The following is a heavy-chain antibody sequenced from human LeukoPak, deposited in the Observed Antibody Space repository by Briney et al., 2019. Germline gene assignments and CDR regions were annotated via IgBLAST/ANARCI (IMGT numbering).Heavy chain of an antibody. J-gene: IGHJ4*02. Sequence: GRSLRLSCAASGFTFSNNAMSWVRQAPGKGLEWVSTISGSGSYTYYADSVKGRFTISRDNAKNTLYLLVNSLRAEDTAVYYCAKGVMLARRLIDYWGQGTLVTVSS. V-gene: IGHV3-23*01. CDR3: AKGVMLARRLIDY. D-gene: IGHD3-10*02. CDR1: GFTFSNNA. CDR2: ISGSGSYT.